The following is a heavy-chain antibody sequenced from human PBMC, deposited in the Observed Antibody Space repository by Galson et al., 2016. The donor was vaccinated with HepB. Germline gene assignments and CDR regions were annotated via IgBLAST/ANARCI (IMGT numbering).Heavy chain of an antibody. CDR3: ARDWEAGTTVVTPGY. J-gene: IGHJ4*02. CDR1: GFTFSSYS. Sequence: SLRLSCAASGFTFSSYSMNWVRQAPGKGLEWVSCISSISSYIYYADSVKGRFTISRDNAKNSRYLQMNSLRAEDTAVYYCARDWEAGTTVVTPGYWGQGTLVTVSS. CDR2: ISSISSYI. V-gene: IGHV3-21*01. D-gene: IGHD4-23*01.